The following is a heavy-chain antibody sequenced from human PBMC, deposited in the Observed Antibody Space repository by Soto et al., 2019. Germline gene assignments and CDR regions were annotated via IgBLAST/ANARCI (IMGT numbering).Heavy chain of an antibody. Sequence: SETLSLTCTVSGGSISSYYWSWIRQPPGKGLEWIGYIYYSGSTNYNPSLKSRVTISVDTSKNQFSLKLGSVTAADTAVYYCARRAHGSGSYWDTTYYYYMDVWGKGTTVTVSS. J-gene: IGHJ6*03. CDR1: GGSISSYY. CDR2: IYYSGST. CDR3: ARRAHGSGSYWDTTYYYYMDV. D-gene: IGHD3-10*01. V-gene: IGHV4-59*08.